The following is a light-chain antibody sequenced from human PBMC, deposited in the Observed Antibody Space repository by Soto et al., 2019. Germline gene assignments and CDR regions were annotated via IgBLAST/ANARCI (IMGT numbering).Light chain of an antibody. V-gene: IGKV1-39*01. CDR3: HQTYRTPQT. CDR1: QTVTDY. CDR2: SAS. J-gene: IGKJ1*01. Sequence: DIPMTQSPSSLSASVGDRVTITCRAGQTVTDYLNWYQHKPGKAPKLLIYSASTLQSGAPSRFSRSGSGTAITLPITSLQPEDFRTYYCHQTYRTPQTFGPGTRGKI.